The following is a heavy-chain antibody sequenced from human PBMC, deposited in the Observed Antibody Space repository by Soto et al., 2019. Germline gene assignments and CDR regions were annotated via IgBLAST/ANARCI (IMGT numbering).Heavy chain of an antibody. Sequence: EVQLVESGGGLVKPGGSLRLSCAASGFTFSNAWMSWVRQAPGKGLEWVGHIKSKTDGGTTDYAAPVKGRFIISRDDSKNTLYLQLNSLKTEDTAVYFCTTWGLGTGPGRIVRVLAAPDYWGQGILVTVSS. J-gene: IGHJ4*02. CDR3: TTWGLGTGPGRIVRVLAAPDY. CDR2: IKSKTDGGTT. D-gene: IGHD2-15*01. CDR1: GFTFSNAW. V-gene: IGHV3-15*01.